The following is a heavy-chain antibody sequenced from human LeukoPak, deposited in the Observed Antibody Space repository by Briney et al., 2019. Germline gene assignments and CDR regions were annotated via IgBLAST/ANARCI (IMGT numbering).Heavy chain of an antibody. CDR1: GGSMSSYY. Sequence: SETLSLTCTVSGGSMSSYYWSWIRQPPGKGLEWIGYIYYSGTTNYNPSLKSRVTISVDTSKNQFSLKLRSVTAADTAVYYCARFGGVIDSHTRDYWGQGTLVTVSS. J-gene: IGHJ4*02. D-gene: IGHD3-16*02. CDR2: IYYSGTT. CDR3: ARFGGVIDSHTRDY. V-gene: IGHV4-59*12.